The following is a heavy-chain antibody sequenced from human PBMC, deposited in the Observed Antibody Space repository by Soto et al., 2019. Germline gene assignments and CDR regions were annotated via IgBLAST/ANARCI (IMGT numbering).Heavy chain of an antibody. V-gene: IGHV3-30*18. CDR1: GFTFSSYG. Sequence: QVQLVESGGGGVQPGRSLRLSCAASGFTFSSYGMHWVRQAPGKGLEWVAVISYDGSNKYYADSVKGRFTISRDNSKNTLYLQMNSLRAEDTAVYYCAKDRVDTAMVTWLDYWGQGTLVTVSS. CDR3: AKDRVDTAMVTWLDY. CDR2: ISYDGSNK. J-gene: IGHJ4*02. D-gene: IGHD5-18*01.